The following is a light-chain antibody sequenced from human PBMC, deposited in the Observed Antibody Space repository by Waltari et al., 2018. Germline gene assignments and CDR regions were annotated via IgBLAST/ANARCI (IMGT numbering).Light chain of an antibody. Sequence: QSALTQPPSVSGTPGQRVTISCSGSYSNIGSRAVTWYQPLPGTAPTLLIYGNDHRPSGVPDRFSGSKSGTSASLAISGLQSEDEADYYCATWDDSLNWVFGGGTKLTVL. V-gene: IGLV1-44*01. CDR3: ATWDDSLNWV. CDR2: GND. CDR1: YSNIGSRA. J-gene: IGLJ3*02.